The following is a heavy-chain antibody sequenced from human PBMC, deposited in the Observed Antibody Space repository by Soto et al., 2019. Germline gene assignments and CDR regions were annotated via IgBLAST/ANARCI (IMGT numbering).Heavy chain of an antibody. CDR1: GFTFTSSA. J-gene: IGHJ4*02. V-gene: IGHV1-3*01. CDR3: ARGSYDSSGYYPSFDY. CDR2: IDAGNGNT. Sequence: ASVKVSCKASGFTFTSSAVQWVRQARGQRLEWMGWIDAGNGNTKYSQKFQGRVTITRNTSASTAYMELSSLRSEDTAVYYCARGSYDSSGYYPSFDYWGQGTLVTVSS. D-gene: IGHD3-22*01.